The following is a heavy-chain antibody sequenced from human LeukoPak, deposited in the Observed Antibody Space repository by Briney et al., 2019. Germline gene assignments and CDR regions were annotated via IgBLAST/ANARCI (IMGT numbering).Heavy chain of an antibody. D-gene: IGHD2-2*01. CDR1: GFTFSSYG. J-gene: IGHJ6*02. CDR2: ISYDGSNK. Sequence: PGGSLRLSCAASGFTFSSYGMHWVRQAPGKGPEWVAVISYDGSNKDYAESVKGRFTITRDNSKNTLYLQMNSLRAEDTAVYYCSQGITGTRYYYGMDVWGQGTTVTVSS. V-gene: IGHV3-33*08. CDR3: SQGITGTRYYYGMDV.